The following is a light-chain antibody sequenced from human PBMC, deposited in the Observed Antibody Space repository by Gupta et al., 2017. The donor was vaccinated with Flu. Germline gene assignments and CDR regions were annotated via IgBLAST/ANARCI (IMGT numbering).Light chain of an antibody. V-gene: IGLV2-8*01. CDR2: EVS. J-gene: IGLJ2*01. CDR3: SSYAGSNNFV. Sequence: QSALTQPPSASGSPGQSVTISCTGTSSDVGVYNYVPWYQHHPGKAPKLMIYEVSKRPSGVPDRFSGSKSGNTASLTVSGLQAEDEADYFCSSYAGSNNFVFGGGTKLTVL. CDR1: SSDVGVYNY.